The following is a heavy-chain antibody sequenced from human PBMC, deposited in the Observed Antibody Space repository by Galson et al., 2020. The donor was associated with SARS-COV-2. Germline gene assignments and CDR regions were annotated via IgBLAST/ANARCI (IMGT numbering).Heavy chain of an antibody. CDR2: ISATSNTT. CDR3: SSYCPRTSCYKGASDH. D-gene: IGHD2-2*01. CDR1: GLTFTTYS. Sequence: GESLKISCAVSGLTFTTYSMNWVRQAPGKGLEWVSYISATSNTTYYADSVKGRFTISRDNAKNSLYLQINSLRVEDTALYYCSSYCPRTSCYKGASDHWGQGTLVTVSS. J-gene: IGHJ4*02. V-gene: IGHV3-48*04.